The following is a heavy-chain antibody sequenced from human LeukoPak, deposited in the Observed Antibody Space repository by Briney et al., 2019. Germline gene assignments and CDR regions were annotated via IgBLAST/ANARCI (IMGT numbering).Heavy chain of an antibody. J-gene: IGHJ5*02. CDR3: ARLIPRMTTVTTNWFDP. CDR2: IYHSGST. V-gene: IGHV4-38-2*01. CDR1: GYSISSGYY. D-gene: IGHD4-11*01. Sequence: PSETLSLTCAVSGYSISSGYYWGWIRQPPGKVLEWIGSIYHSGSTYYNPSLKSRVTISVDTSKNQFSLKLSSVTAADTAVYYCARLIPRMTTVTTNWFDPWGQGTLVTVSS.